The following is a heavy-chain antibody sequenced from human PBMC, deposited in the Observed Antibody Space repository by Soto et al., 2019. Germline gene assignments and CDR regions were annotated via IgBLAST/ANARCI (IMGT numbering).Heavy chain of an antibody. CDR3: AREKGDATKWFDP. V-gene: IGHV1-69*01. D-gene: IGHD5-12*01. CDR2: IIPIFGTA. CDR1: GGTFSSYA. Sequence: SRKASGGTFSSYAISWVRQAPGQGLEWMGGIIPIFGTANYAQKFQGRVTITADESTSTAYMELSSLRSEDTAVYYCAREKGDATKWFDPWGQGTLVTVSS. J-gene: IGHJ5*02.